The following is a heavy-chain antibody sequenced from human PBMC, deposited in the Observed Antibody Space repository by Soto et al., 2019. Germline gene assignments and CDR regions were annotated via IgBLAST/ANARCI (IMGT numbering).Heavy chain of an antibody. CDR2: INYRGPT. V-gene: IGHV4-31*03. CDR1: GGSIINGDTY. Sequence: QVQLQESGPGLVKPSQTLSLTCTVSGGSIINGDTYLNWIRQHPEKGLEWMGNINYRGPTNYNPALKRRILISIDTSKNQFSLRLTSVTAADTAVYYCARDAPGVAPYWGQGTLVTVSS. CDR3: ARDAPGVAPY. D-gene: IGHD2-15*01. J-gene: IGHJ4*02.